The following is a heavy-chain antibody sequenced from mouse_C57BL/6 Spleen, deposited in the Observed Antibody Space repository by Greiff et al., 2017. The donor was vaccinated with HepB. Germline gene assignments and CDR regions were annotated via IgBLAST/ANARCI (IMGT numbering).Heavy chain of an antibody. J-gene: IGHJ3*01. CDR3: TRDNDYSNYPAWFAY. D-gene: IGHD2-5*01. V-gene: IGHV5-9-1*02. CDR2: ISSGGDYI. CDR1: GFTFSSYA. Sequence: VKLVESGEGLVKPGGSLKLSCAASGFTFSSYAMSWVRQTPEKRLEWVAYISSGGDYIYYADTVKGRFTISRDNARNTLYLQMSSLKSEDTAMYYCTRDNDYSNYPAWFAYWGQGTLVTVSA.